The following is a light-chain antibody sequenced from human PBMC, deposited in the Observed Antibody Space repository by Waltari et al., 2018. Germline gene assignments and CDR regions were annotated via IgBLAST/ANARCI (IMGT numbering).Light chain of an antibody. CDR3: QHYVSLPAT. CDR2: GAS. J-gene: IGKJ1*01. CDR1: QSVSRT. V-gene: IGKV3-20*01. Sequence: EIVLTQSPGTLFLSPGEGATLSCRASQSVSRTLAWYQQKPGQAPRLLIYGASRRATGIPDRFSGSGSGTDFSLTISRLEPDDSQVYFCQHYVSLPATFGQGTKVEIK.